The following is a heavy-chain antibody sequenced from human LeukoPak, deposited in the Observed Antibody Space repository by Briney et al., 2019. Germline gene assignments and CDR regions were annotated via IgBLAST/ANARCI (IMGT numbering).Heavy chain of an antibody. Sequence: GGSLRLSCAASGFTFSTYWMHWVRQAPGKGLVCVSRINSDGSSTNYADSVKGRFTISKDNAKNTLYLQMNSLRAEDTAVYYCARVAYCGADCYSYQWGQGTLVTVSS. V-gene: IGHV3-74*01. CDR1: GFTFSTYW. D-gene: IGHD2-21*02. CDR2: INSDGSST. J-gene: IGHJ4*02. CDR3: ARVAYCGADCYSYQ.